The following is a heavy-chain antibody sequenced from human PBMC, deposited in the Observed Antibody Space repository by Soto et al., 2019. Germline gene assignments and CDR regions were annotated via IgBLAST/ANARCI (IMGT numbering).Heavy chain of an antibody. D-gene: IGHD2-15*01. Sequence: QVTLKESGPVLVKPTETLTLTCTVSGFSLSNARMGVSWIRQPPGKALEWLAHIFSNDGKSYSTSLKSRLTISKDTSKSQVVLTMTNMDPVDTATYYCARIPYCSGGSCFYYFDYWGQGTLVTVSS. CDR1: GFSLSNARMG. CDR3: ARIPYCSGGSCFYYFDY. V-gene: IGHV2-26*01. J-gene: IGHJ4*02. CDR2: IFSNDGK.